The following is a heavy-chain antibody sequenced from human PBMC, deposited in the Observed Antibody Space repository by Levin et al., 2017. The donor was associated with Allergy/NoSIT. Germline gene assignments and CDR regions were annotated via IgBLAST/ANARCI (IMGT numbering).Heavy chain of an antibody. D-gene: IGHD3-9*01. V-gene: IGHV7-4-1*02. CDR1: GYTFTHYA. Sequence: GASVKVSCKASGYTFTHYAMIWVRQAPGQALEWMGWVHTNTGNATSGQGFSGRFVFSLDTSVSTAYLQISGLKAEDTAVYYCARDIWGRYDTLTGRYKGYWGQGTLVTVSS. CDR2: VHTNTGNA. J-gene: IGHJ4*02. CDR3: ARDIWGRYDTLTGRYKGY.